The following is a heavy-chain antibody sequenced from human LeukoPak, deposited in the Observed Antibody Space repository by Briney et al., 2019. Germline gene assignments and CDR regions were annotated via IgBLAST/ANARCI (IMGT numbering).Heavy chain of an antibody. CDR2: INHSGST. CDR3: ARGRKYYYGSGSYYTLDAFDI. Sequence: SETLSLTCAVYGGSFSGYYWSWIRQPPGKGLEWIGEINHSGSTNYNPSLKSRVTISVGTSKNQFSLKLNSVAAADTAVYYCARGRKYYYGSGSYYTLDAFDIWGQGTMVTVSS. D-gene: IGHD3-10*01. J-gene: IGHJ3*02. V-gene: IGHV4-34*01. CDR1: GGSFSGYY.